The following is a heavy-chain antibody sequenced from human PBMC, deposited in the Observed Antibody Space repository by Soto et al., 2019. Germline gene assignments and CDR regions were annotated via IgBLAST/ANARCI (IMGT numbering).Heavy chain of an antibody. CDR3: AGDFPGRDY. V-gene: IGHV4-59*01. CDR2: LYYSGST. J-gene: IGHJ4*02. Sequence: QVQLQESGPGLVKPSETLSLTCTVSGGSIRSYYWSWIRHPPGKGLEWIGHLYYSGSTNYNPSLRSRVTISLDTSKDQFSLKLTSVTAADTAVYYCAGDFPGRDYWGQGTLVTVSS. CDR1: GGSIRSYY.